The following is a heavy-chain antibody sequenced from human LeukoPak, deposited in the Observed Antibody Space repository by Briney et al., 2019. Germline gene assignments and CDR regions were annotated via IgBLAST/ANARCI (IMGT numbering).Heavy chain of an antibody. V-gene: IGHV3-11*04. CDR2: ISSSSSTI. D-gene: IGHD6-13*01. CDR1: GFFVSNNY. CDR3: AKDKYSSSWYYFDY. J-gene: IGHJ4*02. Sequence: GGSLRLSCAASGFFVSNNYMSWVRQAPGKGLEWVSYISSSSSTIYYADSVKGRFTISRDNAKNSLYLQMNSLRAEDTAVYYCAKDKYSSSWYYFDYWGQGTLVTVSS.